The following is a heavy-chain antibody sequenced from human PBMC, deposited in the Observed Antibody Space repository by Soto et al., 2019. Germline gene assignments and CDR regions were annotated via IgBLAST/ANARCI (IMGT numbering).Heavy chain of an antibody. CDR2: INHSGRT. D-gene: IGHD5-18*01. V-gene: IGHV4-34*01. J-gene: IGHJ6*02. Sequence: SERMSLTCAVYGGSFSSYYWSRIRQPPGKGLEWIGEINHSGRTNYNPSLKSRVTISVDTSKNQFSLKLSSVTAADTAVYYCARVLKGSDSYGFLDYYGMDVWGQGTTVTVSS. CDR3: ARVLKGSDSYGFLDYYGMDV. CDR1: GGSFSSYY.